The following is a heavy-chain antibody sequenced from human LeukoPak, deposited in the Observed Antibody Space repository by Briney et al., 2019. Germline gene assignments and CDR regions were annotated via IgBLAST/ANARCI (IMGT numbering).Heavy chain of an antibody. Sequence: GGSLRLSCAASGFTFSSYAMHWVRQAPGKGLEWVAVISYDGSNKYYADSVKGRFTISRDNSKNTLYLQMNSLRAEDTAVYYCARETYSYGLTSDYWGQGTLVTVSS. V-gene: IGHV3-30*04. J-gene: IGHJ4*02. D-gene: IGHD5-18*01. CDR1: GFTFSSYA. CDR3: ARETYSYGLTSDY. CDR2: ISYDGSNK.